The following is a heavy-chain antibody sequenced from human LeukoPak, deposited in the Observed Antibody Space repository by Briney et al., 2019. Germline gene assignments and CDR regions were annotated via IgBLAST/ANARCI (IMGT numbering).Heavy chain of an antibody. Sequence: PGGSLRLSCAASGFTFSSHAMSWVRQAPGKGLEWVSGISGSRTYYADSVKGRFTISRDNSKNTLYLHMNSLRAEDTAVYYCAKTLTGGCSFDYWGQGTLVTVSS. CDR1: GFTFSSHA. J-gene: IGHJ4*02. CDR2: ISGSRT. V-gene: IGHV3-23*01. CDR3: AKTLTGGCSFDY. D-gene: IGHD3-9*01.